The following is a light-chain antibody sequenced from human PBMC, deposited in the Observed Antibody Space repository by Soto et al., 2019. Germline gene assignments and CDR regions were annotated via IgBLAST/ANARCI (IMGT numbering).Light chain of an antibody. V-gene: IGKV3-15*01. Sequence: EIVLTQSPGTLSLSPGERATLSCRASQSISTKLAWYQQKPGQAPRLLIYGASTRATGIPVRFSGSGSGAEFTLTITSLQFEDFAVYYCQEYNDWRPITFGGGTKVDIK. J-gene: IGKJ4*01. CDR2: GAS. CDR1: QSISTK. CDR3: QEYNDWRPIT.